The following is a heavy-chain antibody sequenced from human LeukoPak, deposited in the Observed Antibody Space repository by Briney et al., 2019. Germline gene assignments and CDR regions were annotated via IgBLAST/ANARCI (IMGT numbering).Heavy chain of an antibody. CDR2: IRQDGGEK. J-gene: IGHJ4*02. CDR1: GFTFDTHW. Sequence: PGGSLRLSCAASGFTFDTHWMNWVRQAPGKGLEWVANIRQDGGEKYFVGSVEGRFTISRDNAKNSLYLQMNSLRAEDTAVYYCARGSPEAGNRQFNDWGQGTLVTVSS. CDR3: ARGSPEAGNRQFND. V-gene: IGHV3-7*04. D-gene: IGHD6-13*01.